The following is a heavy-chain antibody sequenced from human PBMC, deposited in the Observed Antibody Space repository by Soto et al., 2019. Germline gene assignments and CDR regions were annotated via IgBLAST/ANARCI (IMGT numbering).Heavy chain of an antibody. Sequence: SVKGSCKASGGTFSSYSISWVRQAPGQGLEWMGGIIPIFGTANYAQKFQGRVTITADESTSTAYMELSSLRSEDTAVYYCARDRATVVVAATHWFDPWGQGTLVTVSS. CDR3: ARDRATVVVAATHWFDP. CDR2: IIPIFGTA. D-gene: IGHD2-15*01. CDR1: GGTFSSYS. J-gene: IGHJ5*02. V-gene: IGHV1-69*13.